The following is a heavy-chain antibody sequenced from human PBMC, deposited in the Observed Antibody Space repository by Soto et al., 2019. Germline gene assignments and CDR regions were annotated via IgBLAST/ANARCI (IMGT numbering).Heavy chain of an antibody. V-gene: IGHV4-34*01. J-gene: IGHJ6*02. CDR3: GTYPPWGFSSHYGMDV. CDR2: INHSGST. Sequence: SETLSLTCAVYGGSFSGYYWSWIRQPPGKGLEWIGEINHSGSTNYNPSLKSRVTISVDTSKNQFSLKLSSVTAADTAVYYCGTYPPWGFSSHYGMDVWGQGPAVTVSS. D-gene: IGHD2-21*01. CDR1: GGSFSGYY.